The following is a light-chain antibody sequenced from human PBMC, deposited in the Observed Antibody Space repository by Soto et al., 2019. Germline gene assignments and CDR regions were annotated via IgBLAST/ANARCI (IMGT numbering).Light chain of an antibody. J-gene: IGKJ1*01. CDR1: QTISSW. V-gene: IGKV1-5*03. CDR2: KAS. CDR3: LQYYNFPRT. Sequence: DIQMTQSPSTLSGSVGDRVTITCRASQTISSWLAWYQQKPGKAPKLLIYKASTLQTGVPPRFSGSGSGTEFSLTISSLQPEDFATYYCLQYYNFPRTFGQGTKVDIK.